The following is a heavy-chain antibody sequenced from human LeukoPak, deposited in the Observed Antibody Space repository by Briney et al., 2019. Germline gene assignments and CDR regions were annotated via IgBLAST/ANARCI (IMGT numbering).Heavy chain of an antibody. CDR1: GFTISSYA. V-gene: IGHV3-23*01. D-gene: IGHD5-18*01. J-gene: IGHJ4*02. CDR2: ISGSGGST. Sequence: GGSLRLSCAASGFTISSYAMSWVRQAPGKGLEWVSTISGSGGSTYYADSVKGRFIISRDNSKNTLDLQMSSLRAEDTAVYYCARRGHGYGSPFDYWGQGTLVTVSS. CDR3: ARRGHGYGSPFDY.